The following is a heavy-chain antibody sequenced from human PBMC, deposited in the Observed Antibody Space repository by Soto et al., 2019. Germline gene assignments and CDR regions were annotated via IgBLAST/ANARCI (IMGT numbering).Heavy chain of an antibody. D-gene: IGHD6-19*01. V-gene: IGHV3-30*18. CDR3: AKAHGYSSGWRADS. CDR2: ISYDGSSQ. CDR1: GFTFSKHG. Sequence: QAQLVESGGGVVQPGRSLRLSCVASGFTFSKHGIHWVRQAPGKGLEWVAVISYDGSSQYYADSVKGRFTISRDNSKNTVYLQMTTLRREDAAVYYCAKAHGYSSGWRADSWGQGTRVTVSA. J-gene: IGHJ4*02.